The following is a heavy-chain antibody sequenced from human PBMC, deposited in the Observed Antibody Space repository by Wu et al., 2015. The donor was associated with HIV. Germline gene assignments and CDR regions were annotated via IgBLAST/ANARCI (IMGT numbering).Heavy chain of an antibody. J-gene: IGHJ6*03. CDR1: GYTFTNYD. D-gene: IGHD4-23*01. V-gene: IGHV1-18*01. Sequence: QVQLVQSGAEVKEPGASVKVSCKASGYTFTNYDISWVRQAPGQGLEWMGWISAHSGNTKYAQKLQGRVTMTTDTSTSSAYMELRSLRSDDTAVYYCAKGGVYGVNVGDYSYYYYIDAWGKGTTVTVSS. CDR2: ISAHSGNT. CDR3: AKGGVYGVNVGDYSYYYYIDA.